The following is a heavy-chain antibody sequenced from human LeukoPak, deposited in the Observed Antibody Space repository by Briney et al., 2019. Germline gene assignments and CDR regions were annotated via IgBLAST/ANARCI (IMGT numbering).Heavy chain of an antibody. V-gene: IGHV5-51*01. CDR2: IYPGDSDT. Sequence: GESLKISCKGSGYSFTSYWIGWVRQMPGKGLEWMGIIYPGDSDTRYSPSFQGQVTISADKSISTAYLQWSSLKASDTAMYYCARNTYYYDSSGYSPLRAFDIWGQGTMVTVSS. CDR1: GYSFTSYW. CDR3: ARNTYYYDSSGYSPLRAFDI. J-gene: IGHJ3*02. D-gene: IGHD3-22*01.